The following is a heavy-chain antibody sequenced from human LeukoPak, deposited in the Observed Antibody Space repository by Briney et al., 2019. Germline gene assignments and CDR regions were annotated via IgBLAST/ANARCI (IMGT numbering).Heavy chain of an antibody. V-gene: IGHV4-30-4*07. CDR2: IYNTEST. D-gene: IGHD5-12*01. Sequence: PSETLSLTCAVSSGSISSGGHSWSWIRQPPGKGLEWIGYIYNTESTYYNSSLKSRVTISVDTSKNQFSLKLNSVTAADTAVYYCASHSGGYAYWGQGTLVTVSS. CDR1: SGSISSGGHS. CDR3: ASHSGGYAY. J-gene: IGHJ4*02.